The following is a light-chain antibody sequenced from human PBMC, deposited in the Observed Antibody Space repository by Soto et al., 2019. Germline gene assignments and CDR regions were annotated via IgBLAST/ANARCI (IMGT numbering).Light chain of an antibody. V-gene: IGKV3-15*01. J-gene: IGKJ2*03. CDR3: QEYHNWPPLYS. CDR2: GAS. CDR1: QSVSNN. Sequence: EIMMTQSPATLSVSPGERTTISCRASQSVSNNLAWYQQKPGQAPKLLIYGASTRATGIPGRFSGSGFGTEFTLTISSLQSEDFAVYYCQEYHNWPPLYSFGQGTKLETK.